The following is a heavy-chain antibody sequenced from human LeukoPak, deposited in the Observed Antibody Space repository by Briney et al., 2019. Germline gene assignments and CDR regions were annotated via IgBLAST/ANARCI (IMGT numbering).Heavy chain of an antibody. J-gene: IGHJ4*02. Sequence: GGSLRLSCAASGFTFSSYWMHWVRQAPGRGGEWVSRIKNDGITTYADSVKGRFTISRDNANNTLYLQMNSLRAEDTAVYYCARDLRDFGHWGQGTLVTVSS. V-gene: IGHV3-74*01. CDR1: GFTFSSYW. CDR3: ARDLRDFGH. CDR2: IKNDGIT.